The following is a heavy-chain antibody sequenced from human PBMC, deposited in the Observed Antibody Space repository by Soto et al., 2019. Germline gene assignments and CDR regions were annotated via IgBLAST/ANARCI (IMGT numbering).Heavy chain of an antibody. CDR1: GDSVSSNSAA. V-gene: IGHV6-1*01. D-gene: IGHD6-6*01. J-gene: IGHJ3*02. CDR2: TYYRSKWYN. CDR3: ATSNSSSPGHDAFDI. Sequence: QTLSLTCAISGDSVSSNSAAWNWIRQSPSRGLEWLGRTYYRSKWYNDYAVSVKSRMTINPDTSKNQFSLQLNSVTPEDTAVYYCATSNSSSPGHDAFDIWGQGTMVTVS.